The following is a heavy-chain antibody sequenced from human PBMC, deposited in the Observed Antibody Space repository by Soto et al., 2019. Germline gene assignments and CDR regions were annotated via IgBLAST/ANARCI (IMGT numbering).Heavy chain of an antibody. J-gene: IGHJ6*02. CDR1: GGTFSSYA. V-gene: IGHV1-69*13. Sequence: ASVKVSCKASGGTFSSYAISWVRQAPGQGLEWMGGIIPIFGTANYAQKFQGRVTITADESTSTAYMELSSLRSEDTAVYYCAWSPVAGDYYYYGMGVWGQGTTVTVSS. D-gene: IGHD6-19*01. CDR2: IIPIFGTA. CDR3: AWSPVAGDYYYYGMGV.